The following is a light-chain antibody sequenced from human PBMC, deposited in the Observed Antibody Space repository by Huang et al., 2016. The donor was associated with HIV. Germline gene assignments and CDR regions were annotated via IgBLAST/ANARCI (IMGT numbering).Light chain of an antibody. Sequence: EIILTQSPATLSWSPGERATLACRASQSVGSYLAWYQQKPGQAPRLLIYDASNRSTGIPAIVSGGGAGTDFTLTSRGLEPEDFAVYFCQQRSNRTPTTFGQGTKVE. CDR2: DAS. CDR1: QSVGSY. CDR3: QQRSNRTPTT. J-gene: IGKJ1*01. V-gene: IGKV3-11*01.